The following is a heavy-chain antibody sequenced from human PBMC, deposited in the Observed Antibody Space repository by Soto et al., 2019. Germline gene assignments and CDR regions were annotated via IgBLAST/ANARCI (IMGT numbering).Heavy chain of an antibody. CDR3: ARGQYCSGGSCYYDYYYYMDV. D-gene: IGHD2-15*01. V-gene: IGHV4-34*01. CDR1: GGSFSGYY. CDR2: INHSGST. Sequence: PSETLSLTCAVYGGSFSGYYWSWIRQPPGKGLEWIGEINHSGSTNYNPSLKSRVTISVDTSKNQFSLKLSSVTAADTAVYYCARGQYCSGGSCYYDYYYYMDVWGKGTTVTVSS. J-gene: IGHJ6*03.